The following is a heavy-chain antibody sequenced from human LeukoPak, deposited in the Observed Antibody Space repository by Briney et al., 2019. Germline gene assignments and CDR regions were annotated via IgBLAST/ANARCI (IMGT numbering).Heavy chain of an antibody. D-gene: IGHD1-1*01. V-gene: IGHV3-23*01. CDR3: ATDRPHPRNEPTNFDY. CDR2: ISGSGGNT. J-gene: IGHJ4*02. CDR1: GFTFSSYA. Sequence: PGGSLRPSCAASGFTFSSYAMNWVRQAPGKELEWVSAISGSGGNTYYADSVKGRFTISRDNSKNTLYLQMNNLRAEDTAVYYCATDRPHPRNEPTNFDYWGQGTLVTVSS.